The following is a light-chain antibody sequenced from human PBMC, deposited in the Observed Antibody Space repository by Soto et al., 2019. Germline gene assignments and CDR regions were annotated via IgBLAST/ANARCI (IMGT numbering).Light chain of an antibody. J-gene: IGKJ5*01. Sequence: EIIMTQSPVTLSVSLGERVTISCRASQSVNSNLAWYQQRPGQAPSLLIYGASTRARGVPARFSGSGSGTEFTLTISSLQSEDFAVYYCQQYNNWPPMVTFGQGTLLEI. CDR2: GAS. V-gene: IGKV3-15*01. CDR3: QQYNNWPPMVT. CDR1: QSVNSN.